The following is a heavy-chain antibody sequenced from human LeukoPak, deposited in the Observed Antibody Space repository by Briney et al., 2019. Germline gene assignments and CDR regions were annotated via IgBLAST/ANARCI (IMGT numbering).Heavy chain of an antibody. Sequence: GGSLRLSCAVSGFTVSSNYMSWVRQAPGKGLEWVSVIYTGGSTYYADSVKGRFTISRDNSKNTLYLQMNSLRAEDTAVYYCARVSGSGTALDAFDIWGQGTMVIVSS. D-gene: IGHD1-1*01. CDR1: GFTVSSNY. J-gene: IGHJ3*02. CDR3: ARVSGSGTALDAFDI. CDR2: IYTGGST. V-gene: IGHV3-53*01.